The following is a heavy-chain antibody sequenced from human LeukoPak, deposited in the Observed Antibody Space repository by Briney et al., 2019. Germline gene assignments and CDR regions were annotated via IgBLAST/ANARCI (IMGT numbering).Heavy chain of an antibody. CDR3: AREGIGLDAFDI. D-gene: IGHD6-13*01. J-gene: IGHJ3*02. CDR2: IIPIFGTA. CDR1: GGTFSSYA. V-gene: IGHV1-69*13. Sequence: ASVKVSCKASGGTFSSYATSWVRQAPGQGLEWMGGIIPIFGTANYAQKFQGRVTITADESTSTAYMELSSLRSEDTAVYYCAREGIGLDAFDIWGQGTMVTVSS.